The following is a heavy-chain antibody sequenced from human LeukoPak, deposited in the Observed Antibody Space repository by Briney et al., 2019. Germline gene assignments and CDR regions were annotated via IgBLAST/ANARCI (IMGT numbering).Heavy chain of an antibody. D-gene: IGHD4-11*01. V-gene: IGHV3-74*01. CDR3: ARGPRVTNNWFDP. CDR1: GFTFSSHW. J-gene: IGHJ5*02. CDR2: MNSDGSST. Sequence: PGGSLRLSCAASGFTFSSHWMHWVRHAPGKGLVWVSRMNSDGSSTSYADSVTGRFTISRDNAKNTLDLQMNNLRAEDTAVYYCARGPRVTNNWFDPWGQGTLVTVSS.